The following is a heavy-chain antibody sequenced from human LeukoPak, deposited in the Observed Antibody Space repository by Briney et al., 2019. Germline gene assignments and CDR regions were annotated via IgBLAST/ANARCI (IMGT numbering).Heavy chain of an antibody. CDR1: GGSISSHY. D-gene: IGHD3-3*01. Sequence: SETLSLTCTVSGGSISSHYWSWIRQPPGKGLEWIGYIYYSGSTNYNPSLKSRVTISVDTSKNQFSLKLSSVTAADTAVYYCARLFLEKPPVNYWFDPWGQGTLVTVSS. J-gene: IGHJ5*02. CDR2: IYYSGST. V-gene: IGHV4-59*11. CDR3: ARLFLEKPPVNYWFDP.